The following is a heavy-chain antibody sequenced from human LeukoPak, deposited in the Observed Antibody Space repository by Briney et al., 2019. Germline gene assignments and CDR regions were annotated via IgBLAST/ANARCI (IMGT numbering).Heavy chain of an antibody. CDR3: ARGASGYAVPFDY. Sequence: SETLSLTCTVSGGSISSHYWSWIRQPPGKGLEWIGYIYHSGSTNYNPSLKSRVTISVDTSKNQFSLKLSSVTAADTAVYYGARGASGYAVPFDYWGQGTLVTVSS. CDR2: IYHSGST. CDR1: GGSISSHY. D-gene: IGHD5-12*01. V-gene: IGHV4-59*11. J-gene: IGHJ4*02.